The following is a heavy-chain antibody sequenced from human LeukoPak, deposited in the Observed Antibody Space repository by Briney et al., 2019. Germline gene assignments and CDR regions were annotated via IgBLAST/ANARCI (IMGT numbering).Heavy chain of an antibody. CDR2: IIPISGGT. D-gene: IGHD5-24*01. J-gene: IGHJ4*02. CDR3: ARGDRDDYNYGYSDY. V-gene: IGHV1-2*02. CDR1: GYTFTDYF. Sequence: ASVKVSCKTSGYTFTDYFIHWVRQAPGQGLWWMGWIIPISGGTNYAQKVQGRVTMTRDTSMSTAYIELSRLRADDTAVCYCARGDRDDYNYGYSDYWGQGTLVTVSS.